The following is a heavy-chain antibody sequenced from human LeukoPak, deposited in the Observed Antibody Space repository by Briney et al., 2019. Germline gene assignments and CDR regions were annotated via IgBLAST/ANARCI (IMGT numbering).Heavy chain of an antibody. Sequence: GASVKVSCKASGYTFTGYYMHWVRQAPGQGLEWMGWINPNSGGTNYAQKFQGRVTMTRDTSISTAYMELSRLRSDDTAVYYCARDLDYYGSGSPDYWGQGTLVTVSS. CDR2: INPNSGGT. J-gene: IGHJ4*02. D-gene: IGHD3-10*01. CDR3: ARDLDYYGSGSPDY. V-gene: IGHV1-2*02. CDR1: GYTFTGYY.